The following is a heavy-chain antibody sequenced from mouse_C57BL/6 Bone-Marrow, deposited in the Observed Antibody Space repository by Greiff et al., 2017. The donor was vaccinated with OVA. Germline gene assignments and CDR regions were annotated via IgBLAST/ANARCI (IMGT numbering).Heavy chain of an antibody. Sequence: EVQLQESGGGLVKPGGSLKLSCAASGFTFSSYTMSWVRQTPEKRLEWVATISGGGGNTYYPDSVKGRFTISRDNAKTTLYLQMRSLRSEDTALYYCAGQNCGRSDDYAMDYWGQGTSVTVSS. J-gene: IGHJ4*01. CDR3: AGQNCGRSDDYAMDY. D-gene: IGHD1-1*01. V-gene: IGHV5-9*01. CDR2: ISGGGGNT. CDR1: GFTFSSYT.